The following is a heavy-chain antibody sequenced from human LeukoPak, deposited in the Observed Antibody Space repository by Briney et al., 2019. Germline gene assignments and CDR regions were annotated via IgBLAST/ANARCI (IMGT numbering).Heavy chain of an antibody. Sequence: SETLSLTCAVSGGSISGSNWWSWVRQPPGKGLEWIGEIYHSGSTNYNPSLKSRVTISVDKSKNQFSLKLSSVTAADTAVYYCARVDSSSFKGYFDYWGQGTLVTVSS. CDR1: GGSISGSNW. J-gene: IGHJ4*02. CDR2: IYHSGST. V-gene: IGHV4-4*02. CDR3: ARVDSSSFKGYFDY. D-gene: IGHD6-6*01.